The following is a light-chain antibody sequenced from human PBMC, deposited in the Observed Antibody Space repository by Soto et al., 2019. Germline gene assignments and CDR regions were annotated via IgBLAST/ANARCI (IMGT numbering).Light chain of an antibody. J-gene: IGKJ2*01. Sequence: DIHMTPHPARLSATIGDRPRLTRPARQSIDNWLAWYQQKPGKAPQLLIYDASRVKTGVPSRFTARGSGTEFTLTINTLPPDASATYFCKHYNGDPYTFGPGTKVDIK. V-gene: IGKV1-5*01. CDR2: DAS. CDR1: QSIDNW. CDR3: KHYNGDPYT.